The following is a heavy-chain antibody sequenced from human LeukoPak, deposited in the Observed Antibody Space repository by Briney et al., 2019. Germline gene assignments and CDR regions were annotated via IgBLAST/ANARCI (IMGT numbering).Heavy chain of an antibody. Sequence: KSGGSLRLSCAASGFTFSSHRMNWVRQAPGKGLEWVGYISSSSSYIYYADSVKGRFAIYRDNAKNTLYLNMNSLRAEDRDVYYCARDFMATITDYWGQGTLVTVSS. J-gene: IGHJ4*02. CDR2: ISSSSSYI. CDR3: ARDFMATITDY. CDR1: GFTFSSHR. D-gene: IGHD5-24*01. V-gene: IGHV3-21*01.